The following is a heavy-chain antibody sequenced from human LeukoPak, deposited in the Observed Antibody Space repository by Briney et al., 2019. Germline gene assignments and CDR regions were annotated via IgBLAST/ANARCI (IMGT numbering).Heavy chain of an antibody. D-gene: IGHD6-13*01. CDR2: IHPNSGDT. CDR3: ARAVAAIVNWFDP. CDR1: GYTFAGYY. Sequence: GASVKVSCKASGYTFAGYYMHWVRQAPGQGLEWMGWIHPNSGDTNNAQKFQGRVTMTSDASISTPYMELTRLRSDDTAVYYCARAVAAIVNWFDPWGQGTLVTVSS. J-gene: IGHJ5*02. V-gene: IGHV1-2*02.